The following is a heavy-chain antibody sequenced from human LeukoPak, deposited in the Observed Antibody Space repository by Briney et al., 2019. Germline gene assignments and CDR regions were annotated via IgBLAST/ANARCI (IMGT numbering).Heavy chain of an antibody. J-gene: IGHJ4*02. CDR2: ISYDGSNK. Sequence: GRSLRLSCAAPGFTFSSYGMHWVRQAPGKGLEWVAVISYDGSNKYYADSVKGRFTISRDNSKNTLYLQMNSLRAEDTAVYYCAKAGRDSSSSLSDYWGQGTLVTVSS. V-gene: IGHV3-30*18. CDR1: GFTFSSYG. CDR3: AKAGRDSSSSLSDY. D-gene: IGHD6-6*01.